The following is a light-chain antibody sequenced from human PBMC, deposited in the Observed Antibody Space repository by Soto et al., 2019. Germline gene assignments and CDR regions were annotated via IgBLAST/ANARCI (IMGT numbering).Light chain of an antibody. CDR2: DDS. CDR3: QAWDSSVV. Sequence: SYELTQPPSVSVSPGQTASMTCSGDKLGGKYVCWYQQKPGQSPVLVIYDDSKRPSGIPEPFSGSNSGNTATLTISGTQAMDEADYYCQAWDSSVVFGGGTKLTVL. CDR1: KLGGKY. V-gene: IGLV3-1*01. J-gene: IGLJ2*01.